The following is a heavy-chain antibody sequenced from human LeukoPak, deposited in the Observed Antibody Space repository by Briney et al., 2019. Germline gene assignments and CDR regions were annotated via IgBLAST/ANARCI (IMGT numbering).Heavy chain of an antibody. Sequence: SETLSLTCTVSGGSISSSSYYWGWIRQPPGKGLEWIGYIYYSGSTNYNPSLKSRVTISVDTSKNQFSLKLSSVTAADTAVYYCARDHGITIFGYYYYYMDVWGKGTTVTVSS. CDR2: IYYSGST. CDR1: GGSISSSSYY. J-gene: IGHJ6*03. V-gene: IGHV4-61*01. D-gene: IGHD3-3*01. CDR3: ARDHGITIFGYYYYYMDV.